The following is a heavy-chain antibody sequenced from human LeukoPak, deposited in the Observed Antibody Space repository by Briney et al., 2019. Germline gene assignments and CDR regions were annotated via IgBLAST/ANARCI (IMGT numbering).Heavy chain of an antibody. CDR3: ARYSGSYDSFDH. CDR2: ISWNSGSI. J-gene: IGHJ4*02. V-gene: IGHV3-9*01. D-gene: IGHD1-26*01. CDR1: GFTFDDYA. Sequence: QAGGSLRLSCAASGFTFDDYAMHWVRQAPGKGLEWVSGISWNSGSIGYADSVKGRFTISRDNSKNTLYLQMNSLRAEDTAVYFCARYSGSYDSFDHWGQGTLVTVSS.